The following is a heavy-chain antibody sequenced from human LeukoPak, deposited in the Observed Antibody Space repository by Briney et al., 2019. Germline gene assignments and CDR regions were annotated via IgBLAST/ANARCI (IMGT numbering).Heavy chain of an antibody. CDR3: TTGLLGA. CDR1: GFTFNYAG. CDR2: IKSKTDGGTT. J-gene: IGHJ5*02. D-gene: IGHD1-26*01. Sequence: GGSLRLSCAASGFTFNYAGMSWVRQAPGKGLEWVGRIKSKTDGGTTDYAAPVKGRITISRDDSRNTLFLQMNSLKTEDTAVYYCTTGLLGAWGQGTLVTVSS. V-gene: IGHV3-15*01.